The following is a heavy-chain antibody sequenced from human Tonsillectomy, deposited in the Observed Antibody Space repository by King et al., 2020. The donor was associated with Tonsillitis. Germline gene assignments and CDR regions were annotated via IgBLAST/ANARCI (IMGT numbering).Heavy chain of an antibody. CDR1: GGSVSSDSYY. Sequence: VQLQESGPGLVKPSETLSLTCTVSGGSVSSDSYYWSWIRQPPGKGLEWIGYIYYSGSTNYNPSLKSRVTISVDTSKNRFSLKLSSVTAADTAVYYCARERDYYDSRGFDYWGQGTLVTVSS. CDR3: ARERDYYDSRGFDY. D-gene: IGHD3-22*01. CDR2: IYYSGST. V-gene: IGHV4-61*01. J-gene: IGHJ4*02.